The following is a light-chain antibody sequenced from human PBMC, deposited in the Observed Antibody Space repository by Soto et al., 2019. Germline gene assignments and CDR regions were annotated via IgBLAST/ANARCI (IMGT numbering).Light chain of an antibody. CDR3: QQFHHSPWT. J-gene: IGKJ1*01. CDR1: QSVSSN. CDR2: DAS. V-gene: IGKV3-15*01. Sequence: EIVLTQSPATLSVSPGERATLSCRASQSVSSNLAWYQHKPGQPPSLLIYDASTRATGIPARFSGRGPGTEFTLTISGLQSEDFAVYYCQQFHHSPWTFGQGTKVDIK.